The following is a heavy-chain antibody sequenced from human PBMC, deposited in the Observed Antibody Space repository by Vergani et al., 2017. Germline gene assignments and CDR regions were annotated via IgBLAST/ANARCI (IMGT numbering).Heavy chain of an antibody. Sequence: EVQLEESGGGLVLPGRSLRLSCVASGFTSAGCAMHWVRQAPGKGLEWVSGISWNSNSICYADSVKGRFTISRDNAKNSLYLQMNSLRAEDTALYYCAKDLGTSSGGGWFDPWGQGTLVTVSS. CDR2: ISWNSNSI. D-gene: IGHD6-6*01. V-gene: IGHV3-9*02. CDR3: AKDLGTSSGGGWFDP. CDR1: GFTSAGCA. J-gene: IGHJ5*02.